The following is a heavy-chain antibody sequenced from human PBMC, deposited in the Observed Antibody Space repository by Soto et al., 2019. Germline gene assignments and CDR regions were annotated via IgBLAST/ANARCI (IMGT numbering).Heavy chain of an antibody. D-gene: IGHD2-15*01. CDR3: TSRYCSGGSCSIDP. Sequence: GGSLRLSCAASGFAFSGPAMHWVRQASGKGLEWVGRIRSKANSYATAYAASVKGRFTISRDDSKNTAYLQMNSLKTEDTAVYYCTSRYCSGGSCSIDPWGQGTLVTVSS. V-gene: IGHV3-73*01. CDR2: IRSKANSYAT. J-gene: IGHJ5*02. CDR1: GFAFSGPA.